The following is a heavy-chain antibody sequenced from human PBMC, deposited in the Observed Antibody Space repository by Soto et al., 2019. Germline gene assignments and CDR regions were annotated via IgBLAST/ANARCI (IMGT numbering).Heavy chain of an antibody. D-gene: IGHD6-13*01. V-gene: IGHV3-23*01. CDR2: ISGSGGST. CDR1: GFTFSSYA. CDR3: AKIAAAGDAFDL. Sequence: EVQLLESGGGLVQPGGSLRLSCAASGFTFSSYAMSWVRQAPGKGLEWVSAISGSGGSTYYADSVKGRFTISRDNSKNTLYPQINRLRAEDTAVYYFAKIAAAGDAFDLWGQETMFTVSS. J-gene: IGHJ3*01.